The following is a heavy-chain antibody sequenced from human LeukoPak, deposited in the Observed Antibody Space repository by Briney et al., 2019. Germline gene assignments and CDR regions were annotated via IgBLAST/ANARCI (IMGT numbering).Heavy chain of an antibody. J-gene: IGHJ4*02. Sequence: GGSLRLSCAASGFTFSDYGMHWVRQAPGKGLEWVVVIWYDGSNIYYADSVKGRFTISRDNSRNTLYLQMNSLRAEDTAVYYCVRELPPVVQYYFDHWGPGTLVTVSS. D-gene: IGHD2-21*01. CDR1: GFTFSDYG. CDR2: IWYDGSNI. V-gene: IGHV3-33*01. CDR3: VRELPPVVQYYFDH.